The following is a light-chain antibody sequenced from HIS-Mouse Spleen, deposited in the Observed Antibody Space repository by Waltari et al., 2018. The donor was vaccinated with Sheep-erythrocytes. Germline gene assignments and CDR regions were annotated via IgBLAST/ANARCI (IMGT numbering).Light chain of an antibody. CDR3: QQYNNWPPT. CDR2: GAS. J-gene: IGKJ1*01. Sequence: EIVMTQSPATLSVSPGERATLSCRASQSVSSNLAWYQQKPCQAPRLLIYGASTRATGIPASFSGSGSGTEFTLTISSLQSEDFAVYYCQQYNNWPPTFGQGTKVEIK. V-gene: IGKV3-15*01. CDR1: QSVSSN.